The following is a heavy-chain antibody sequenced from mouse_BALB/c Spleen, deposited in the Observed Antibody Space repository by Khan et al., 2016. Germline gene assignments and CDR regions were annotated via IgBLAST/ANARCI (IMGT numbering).Heavy chain of an antibody. J-gene: IGHJ4*01. CDR3: SREVITTMIAREDYYAMDY. V-gene: IGHV1-4*01. CDR1: GYTFTEYT. CDR2: INPSSHYT. D-gene: IGHD1-1*01. Sequence: QVQLQQSGAELARPGASVKMSCKAAGYTFTEYTMHWVKQRPGQGLEWIGYINPSSHYTKYNQKFKDKATLTADKSSSTAFMQLSSLTSEDSAVYYCSREVITTMIAREDYYAMDYWGQGTSVTVSS.